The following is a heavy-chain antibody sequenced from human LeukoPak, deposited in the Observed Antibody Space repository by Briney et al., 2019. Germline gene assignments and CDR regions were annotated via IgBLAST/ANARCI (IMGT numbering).Heavy chain of an antibody. CDR1: GYTFTGYY. V-gene: IGHV1-2*02. CDR2: INPNSGGT. D-gene: IGHD3-3*01. Sequence: ASVKVSCKASGYTFTGYYMYWVRQAPGQGLEGMGWINPNSGGTNYAQTFQGRVTMTRDTSISTAYMELSRLRSDDTAVYYCARGLDKYDYWSGYFLAYWGQGTLVTVSS. CDR3: ARGLDKYDYWSGYFLAY. J-gene: IGHJ4*02.